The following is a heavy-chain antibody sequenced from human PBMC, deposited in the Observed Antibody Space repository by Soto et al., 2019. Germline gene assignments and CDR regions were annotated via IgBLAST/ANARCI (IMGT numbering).Heavy chain of an antibody. Sequence: QITLNESGPTLVKPTQTLTLTCTFSGFSLSTRDVGVGWIRQPPGEALEWLGVVYWDDSKTYSPSLESRLTIPKEPSKNQVVLRMTKMDPVDTATYYCAHCRGGVASFWGQGTLVTVSS. J-gene: IGHJ4*02. V-gene: IGHV2-5*02. CDR3: AHCRGGVASF. CDR2: VYWDDSK. CDR1: GFSLSTRDVG. D-gene: IGHD2-2*01.